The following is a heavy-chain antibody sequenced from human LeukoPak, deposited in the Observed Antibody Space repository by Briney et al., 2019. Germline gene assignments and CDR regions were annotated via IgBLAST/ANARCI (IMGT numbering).Heavy chain of an antibody. CDR3: ARDSSSHYYFDY. V-gene: IGHV3-53*01. J-gene: IGHJ4*02. CDR1: GFTVSNNH. CDR2: IYSGGTT. Sequence: PGGSLRLSCVASGFTVSNNHMNWVRQAPGKGLEWVSIIYSGGTTYYADFVKGPFTISRDNSNNMLYLQMNSLRAEDTAVYYCARDSSSHYYFDYWGQGTLVTVSS. D-gene: IGHD2-2*01.